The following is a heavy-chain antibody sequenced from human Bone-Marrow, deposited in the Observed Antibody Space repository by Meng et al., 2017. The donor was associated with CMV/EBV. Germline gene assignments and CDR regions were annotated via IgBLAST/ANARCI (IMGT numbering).Heavy chain of an antibody. D-gene: IGHD2-2*01. CDR2: ISYDGSNK. CDR1: GFTFSSYA. V-gene: IGHV3-30*04. CDR3: ARDSVGYCSSTSCFSLDY. J-gene: IGHJ4*02. Sequence: GESLKISCAASGFTFSSYAMHWVRQAPGKGLEWVAVISYDGSNKYYADSVKGRFTISRDNSKNTLYLQMNSLRAEDTAVYYCARDSVGYCSSTSCFSLDYWGQGTLVTVSS.